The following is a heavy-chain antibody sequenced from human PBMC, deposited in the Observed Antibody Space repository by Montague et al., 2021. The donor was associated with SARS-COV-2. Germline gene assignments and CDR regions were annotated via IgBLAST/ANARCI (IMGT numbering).Heavy chain of an antibody. D-gene: IGHD1-1*01. Sequence: SETLSLTCNVSGGSIRSYYWSWIRQPPGEALEWLASINSRVNSYHNPSLKSRVFISIDPSKNQFNLELSSVTPADTAVYYCARDRRWNDFSALDIWGQGTVVTVSS. CDR3: ARDRRWNDFSALDI. CDR2: INSRVNS. CDR1: GGSIRSYY. J-gene: IGHJ3*02. V-gene: IGHV4-59*01.